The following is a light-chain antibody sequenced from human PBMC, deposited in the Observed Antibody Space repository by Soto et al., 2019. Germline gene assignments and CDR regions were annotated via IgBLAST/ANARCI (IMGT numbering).Light chain of an antibody. CDR3: TSYTTSSTYV. Sequence: QSALTQPASVSGSPGQSITISCTETSSDVGGFKYVAWYQHHPGKAPKLIISDFSNRPSGVSNRFSGSKSGNTASLTISGLQAEDEADYYCTSYTTSSTYVFGTGTKLTVL. CDR2: DFS. J-gene: IGLJ1*01. V-gene: IGLV2-14*03. CDR1: SSDVGGFKY.